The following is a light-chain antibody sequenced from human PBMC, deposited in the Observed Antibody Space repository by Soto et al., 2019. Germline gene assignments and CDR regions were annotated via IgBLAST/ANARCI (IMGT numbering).Light chain of an antibody. CDR2: KAS. V-gene: IGKV1-5*03. CDR1: QSISSW. J-gene: IGKJ1*01. Sequence: DIQMTQSPSTLSASVGDRVTITCRASQSISSWLAWYQQKPGKAPKLLIYKASSLESGVPSRFSGSGSGTEFTLPLSSLQPDDFATYHCQQYYTYPWTFGQGTKVEIK. CDR3: QQYYTYPWT.